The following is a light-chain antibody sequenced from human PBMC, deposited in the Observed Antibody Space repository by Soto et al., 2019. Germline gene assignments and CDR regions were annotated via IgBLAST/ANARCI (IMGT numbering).Light chain of an antibody. Sequence: DIQMTQSPSTLSASVGDRVTITYRASQSISTRLAWYQQKPGKAPKLLIYDASSLESGVPSRFSGSASGTEFTLTISSLQPDDFATYYCQQYNSYSTFGQGTKGDIK. CDR2: DAS. V-gene: IGKV1-5*01. J-gene: IGKJ1*01. CDR3: QQYNSYST. CDR1: QSISTR.